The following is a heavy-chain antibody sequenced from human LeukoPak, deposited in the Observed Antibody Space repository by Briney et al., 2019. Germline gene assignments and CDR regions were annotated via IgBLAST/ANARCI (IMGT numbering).Heavy chain of an antibody. J-gene: IGHJ6*02. Sequence: ASVNVSCKASGGTFSSYAISWVRQAPGQGLEWMGGIIPIFGTANYAQKLQGRVTMTTDTSTSTAYMELRSLRSDDTAVYYCARDVRAPRETTAAYYYYYGMDVWGQGTTVTVSS. V-gene: IGHV1-69*05. CDR3: ARDVRAPRETTAAYYYYYGMDV. CDR1: GGTFSSYA. CDR2: IIPIFGTA. D-gene: IGHD4-17*01.